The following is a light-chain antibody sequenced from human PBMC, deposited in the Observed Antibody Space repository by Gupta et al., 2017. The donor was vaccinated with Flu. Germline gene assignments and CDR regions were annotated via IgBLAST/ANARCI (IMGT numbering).Light chain of an antibody. V-gene: IGLV7-43*01. Sequence: QPVSPQQPSLPLSPRGSVTLTCASITGAVNCGYNPNWIQQKPGQPPRALIFGASNKYSWTPARFAGSLLGGKAALTVSGVEPEDEAEYYCLLYYGGAYVFGTGTKVTVL. J-gene: IGLJ1*01. CDR1: TGAVNCGYN. CDR3: LLYYGGAYV. CDR2: GAS.